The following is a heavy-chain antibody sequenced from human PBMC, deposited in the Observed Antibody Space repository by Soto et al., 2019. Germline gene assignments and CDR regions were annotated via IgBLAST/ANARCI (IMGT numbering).Heavy chain of an antibody. CDR1: GFTFSSYG. D-gene: IGHD5-12*01. J-gene: IGHJ4*02. V-gene: IGHV3-30*18. CDR3: AKDLSEMATFIDF. Sequence: GGSLRLSCAASGFTFSSYGLHWVRQAPGKGLEWVAIISYDRTNKYYADSVKGRFTISRDNAKNTLYLQMNSLRAEDTAVYYRAKDLSEMATFIDFWGQGTLVTVSS. CDR2: ISYDRTNK.